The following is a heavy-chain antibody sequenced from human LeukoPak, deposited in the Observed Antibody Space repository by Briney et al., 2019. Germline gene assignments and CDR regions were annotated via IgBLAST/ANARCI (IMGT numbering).Heavy chain of an antibody. Sequence: ASVKVSCKASGYTFTNYGITWVRQAPGHGLEWMGWISAYNGNTYYAQKFQGRVTMTTDTSTTTAYMELRSLRSDDTAVYYCARGVGQTTGTTGGYYFDFWGQGTLVTVSS. CDR1: GYTFTNYG. D-gene: IGHD1-1*01. J-gene: IGHJ4*02. V-gene: IGHV1-18*01. CDR2: ISAYNGNT. CDR3: ARGVGQTTGTTGGYYFDF.